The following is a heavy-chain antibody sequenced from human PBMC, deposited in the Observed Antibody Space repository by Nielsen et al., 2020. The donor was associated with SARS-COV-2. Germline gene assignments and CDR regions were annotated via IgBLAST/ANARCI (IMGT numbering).Heavy chain of an antibody. CDR1: GGSISSYY. CDR3: ARAHVVGATGVIDY. CDR2: IYYSGST. D-gene: IGHD1-26*01. J-gene: IGHJ4*02. Sequence: SETLSLTCTVSGGSISSYYWSWIRQPPGKGLEWIGYIYYSGSTNYNPSLKSRVTISVDTSKNQFSLKLSSVTAADTAVYYCARAHVVGATGVIDYWGQGTLVTVSS. V-gene: IGHV4-59*12.